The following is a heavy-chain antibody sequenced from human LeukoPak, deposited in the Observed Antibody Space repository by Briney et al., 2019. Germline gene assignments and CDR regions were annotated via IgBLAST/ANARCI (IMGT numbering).Heavy chain of an antibody. CDR2: ISSSGSTI. CDR3: ARDRVVGATTEAFDI. CDR1: GFTFSSYA. Sequence: GGSLRLSCAASGFTFSSYAMNWVRQAPGKGLEWVSYISSSGSTIYYADSVKGRFTISRDNAKNSLYLQMNSLRAEDTAVYYCARDRVVGATTEAFDIWGQGTMVTVSS. V-gene: IGHV3-48*03. J-gene: IGHJ3*02. D-gene: IGHD1-26*01.